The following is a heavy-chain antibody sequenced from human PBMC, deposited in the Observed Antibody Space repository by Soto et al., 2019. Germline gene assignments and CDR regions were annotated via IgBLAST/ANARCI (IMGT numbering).Heavy chain of an antibody. CDR2: IIPSGGST. D-gene: IGHD6-13*01. V-gene: IGHV1-46*01. CDR3: ARAPGIAAAGTWSYYYYGMDV. Sequence: ASVKVSCKASGYTFTSYYMHWVRQAPGQGLEWMGIIIPSGGSTSYAQKFQGRVTMTRDTSTSTVYMELSSLRSEDTAVYYCARAPGIAAAGTWSYYYYGMDVWGRGTTVTVSS. CDR1: GYTFTSYY. J-gene: IGHJ6*02.